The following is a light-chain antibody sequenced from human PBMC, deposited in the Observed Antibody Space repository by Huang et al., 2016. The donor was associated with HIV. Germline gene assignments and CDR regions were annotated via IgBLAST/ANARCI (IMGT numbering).Light chain of an antibody. CDR1: QSISSY. Sequence: DIHMTQSPSSLSASVGDRVTITCRAGQSISSYLNWYQQKPGKAPSLLIYDASSLQSGVPSRFSGRGSGTDFTLTISSLQPEDFVTYYCQQSYSAPATFGQGTRLEIK. CDR3: QQSYSAPAT. CDR2: DAS. J-gene: IGKJ5*01. V-gene: IGKV1-39*01.